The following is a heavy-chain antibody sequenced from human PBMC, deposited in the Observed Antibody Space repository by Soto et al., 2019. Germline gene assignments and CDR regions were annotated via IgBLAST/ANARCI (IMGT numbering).Heavy chain of an antibody. CDR1: GYTFTNFG. V-gene: IGHV1-18*01. CDR3: ARGGTQIES. D-gene: IGHD3-16*01. CDR2: ISAYNGNT. J-gene: IGHJ5*01. Sequence: QAHLVQSGAEVKKPGASVKVSCKASGYTFTNFGISWVRQAPGQGLEWMGWISAYNGNTNYAQKFQGRVTMTTDTSTRTAYMEVRSLRFDDPAVYYCARGGTQIESWGQGTLVTVSS.